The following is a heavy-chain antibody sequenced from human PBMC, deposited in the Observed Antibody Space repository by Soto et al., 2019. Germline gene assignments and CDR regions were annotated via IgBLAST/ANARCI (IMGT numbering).Heavy chain of an antibody. CDR1: GYTFTSYA. D-gene: IGHD1-26*01. Sequence: ASVKVSCKASGYTFTSYAMHWVRQAPGQRLEWMGWINAGNGNTKYSQKFQGRVTITRDTSASTAYMELSSLRSEDTAVYYCARDFPPQPPIPGIVPYNWFGPWGQGTLVTDCS. CDR2: INAGNGNT. CDR3: ARDFPPQPPIPGIVPYNWFGP. J-gene: IGHJ5*02. V-gene: IGHV1-3*01.